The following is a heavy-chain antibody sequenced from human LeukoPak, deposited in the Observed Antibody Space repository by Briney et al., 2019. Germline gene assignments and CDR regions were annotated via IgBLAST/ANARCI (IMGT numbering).Heavy chain of an antibody. J-gene: IGHJ4*02. CDR2: IRYDGSNE. Sequence: PGGSLRLSCAACGFTFSTYGMHWVRQAPGKGPEWVAFIRYDGSNEYYADAVKGRFTISKDNSNNTLYLQMNSLRSEDTAMYYCAREMGILNYWGQGTLVTVSS. CDR1: GFTFSTYG. CDR3: AREMGILNY. V-gene: IGHV3-30*02. D-gene: IGHD1-26*01.